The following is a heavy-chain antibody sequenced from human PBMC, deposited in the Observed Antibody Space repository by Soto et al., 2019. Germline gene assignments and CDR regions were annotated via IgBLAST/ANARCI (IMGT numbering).Heavy chain of an antibody. CDR2: INHSGST. Sequence: SETLSLTCAVYGGSFSCYCLSWIRQPPGKGLEWIGEINHSGSTNYNPSLKSRVTISVDTSKNQFSLKLSCVTAADTAVYYCARGTFLTVYSNCWFDPWGQGTLVTVSS. V-gene: IGHV4-34*01. J-gene: IGHJ5*02. CDR3: ARGTFLTVYSNCWFDP. CDR1: GGSFSCYC. D-gene: IGHD4-4*01.